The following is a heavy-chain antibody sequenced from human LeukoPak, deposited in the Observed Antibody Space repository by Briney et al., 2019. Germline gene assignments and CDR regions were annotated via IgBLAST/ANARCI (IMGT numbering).Heavy chain of an antibody. CDR3: ATTRGLYSNYPFDF. D-gene: IGHD4-11*01. CDR1: GYTFTSYG. CDR2: INAKNGDT. Sequence: ASVKVSCKASGYTFTSYGVGWVRQAPGQGLEWVGWINAKNGDTDFAQKLQDRIALTRDTSTTTVYMELRSLRSDDSAIYYCATTRGLYSNYPFDFWGQGTLVTASS. V-gene: IGHV1-18*01. J-gene: IGHJ4*02.